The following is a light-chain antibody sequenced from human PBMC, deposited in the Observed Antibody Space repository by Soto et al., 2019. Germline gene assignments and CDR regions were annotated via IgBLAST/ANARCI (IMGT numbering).Light chain of an antibody. CDR1: SSDVGGYNY. CDR3: SSYTSSSTPYV. Sequence: QSALTQPASVSGSPEQSITISCTGTSSDVGGYNYVSWYQQHPVKAPKLMIYDVTNRPSGVSDRFSGSKSGNTASLTISGRQAEDEADYYCSSYTSSSTPYVFGTGTKLTVL. CDR2: DVT. V-gene: IGLV2-14*01. J-gene: IGLJ1*01.